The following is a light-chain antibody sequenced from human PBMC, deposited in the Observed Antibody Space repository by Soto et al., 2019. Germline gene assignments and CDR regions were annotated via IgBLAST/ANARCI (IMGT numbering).Light chain of an antibody. V-gene: IGKV3-11*01. Sequence: EIVMTQSPATLSVSPGDGATLSCRASQSVSSYLAWYQQKPGQAPRLLIYDASNRATGIPARFSGSGSGTDFTLTISSLEPEDFAVYYCQQRSNWPPLFGQGTRLEIK. CDR3: QQRSNWPPL. CDR1: QSVSSY. CDR2: DAS. J-gene: IGKJ5*01.